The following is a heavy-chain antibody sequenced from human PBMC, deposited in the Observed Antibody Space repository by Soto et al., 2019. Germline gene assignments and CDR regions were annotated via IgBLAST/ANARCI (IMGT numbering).Heavy chain of an antibody. Sequence: GESLKISCDCSGYTFPNFCIALVLQLPGKGLEWMGIIYPGDYETRYSPSFHGKVTISADRSIGTAYLQWSSLEASDSAFYFCARSPRSSPYFDYWGQGALVTVSS. CDR3: ARSPRSSPYFDY. CDR2: IYPGDYET. J-gene: IGHJ4*02. CDR1: GYTFPNFC. V-gene: IGHV5-51*01. D-gene: IGHD6-13*01.